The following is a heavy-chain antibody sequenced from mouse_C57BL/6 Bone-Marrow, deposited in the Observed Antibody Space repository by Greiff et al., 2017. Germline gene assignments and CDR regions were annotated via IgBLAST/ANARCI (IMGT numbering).Heavy chain of an antibody. CDR3: ARAWGMIKAYFDV. D-gene: IGHD2-4*01. Sequence: QVQLQQSGAELVKPGASVKLSCKASGYTFTSYWMHWVKQRPGRGLEWIGRIDPNSGGTKYNEKFKSKATMTVDKPSSTAYMQLSSLTSEDSAVYYGARAWGMIKAYFDVWGTGTTVTVSS. V-gene: IGHV1-72*01. CDR2: IDPNSGGT. J-gene: IGHJ1*03. CDR1: GYTFTSYW.